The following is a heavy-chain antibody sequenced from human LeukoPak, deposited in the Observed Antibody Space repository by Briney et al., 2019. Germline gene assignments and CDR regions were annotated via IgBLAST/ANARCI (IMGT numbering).Heavy chain of an antibody. CDR1: GGAISRYY. Sequence: SETLSLTCTVSGGAISRYYWSWIRQPAGKGLEWIGRIYTSGSTNYNPSLKSRVTMSVDTSKNQFSLKLSSVTAADTAVYYCARFSRLYCSSTSCYGYFDYWGQGTLVTVSS. V-gene: IGHV4-4*07. CDR2: IYTSGST. J-gene: IGHJ4*02. D-gene: IGHD2-2*01. CDR3: ARFSRLYCSSTSCYGYFDY.